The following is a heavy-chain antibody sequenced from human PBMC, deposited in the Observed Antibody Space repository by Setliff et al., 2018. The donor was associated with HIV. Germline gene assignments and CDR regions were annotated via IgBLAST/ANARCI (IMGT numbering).Heavy chain of an antibody. CDR2: MNPNSGNT. V-gene: IGHV1-8*02. Sequence: GASVKVSCKASGYTFSSYDTNWVRQATGQGLEWMGWMNPNSGNTGYAQKFQGRVTMTRDTSISTAYMELNNLKSEDTAVYYCARVPYRSVWFSGGHDAFDIWGQGTMVTVSS. CDR1: GYTFSSYD. CDR3: ARVPYRSVWFSGGHDAFDI. D-gene: IGHD6-19*01. J-gene: IGHJ3*02.